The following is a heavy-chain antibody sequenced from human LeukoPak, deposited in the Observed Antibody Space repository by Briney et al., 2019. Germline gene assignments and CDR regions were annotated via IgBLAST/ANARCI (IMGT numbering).Heavy chain of an antibody. J-gene: IGHJ4*02. Sequence: SEPLSLPCTVSGGSLSSYYWSWLRQPPGKGLEWIGYIYSRGLTRGSTNYNPSLKSRVTISVDTAKNQFSLKLSSVTAADTAVYYCARDQEYSGSYYRYFDFWGQGALVTVSS. CDR1: GGSLSSYY. CDR3: ARDQEYSGSYYRYFDF. D-gene: IGHD1-26*01. V-gene: IGHV4-59*01. CDR2: IYSRGLTRGST.